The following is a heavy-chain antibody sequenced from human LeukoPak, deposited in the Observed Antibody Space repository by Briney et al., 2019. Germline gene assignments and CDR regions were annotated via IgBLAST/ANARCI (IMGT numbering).Heavy chain of an antibody. Sequence: QPGGSLRLSSAASGFTFSSYEMNWVRQAPGTGLEWVSYISSSGSTIYYADSVKGRFTISRDNAKNSLYLQMNSLRAEDTAVYYCATSYGDATGPGRDYWGQGTLVTVSS. CDR2: ISSSGSTI. D-gene: IGHD1-1*01. CDR3: ATSYGDATGPGRDY. CDR1: GFTFSSYE. V-gene: IGHV3-48*03. J-gene: IGHJ4*02.